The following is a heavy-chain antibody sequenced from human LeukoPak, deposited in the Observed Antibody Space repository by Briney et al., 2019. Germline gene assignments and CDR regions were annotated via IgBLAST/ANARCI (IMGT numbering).Heavy chain of an antibody. CDR3: GRGEYYYYYYYMDV. Sequence: PSETLSLTCTVSGGSISSSSYYWGWIRQPPGKGLEWIGSIYYSGSTYYNPSPKSRVTISVDTSKNQFSLKLSSVTAADTAIYYCGRGEYYYYYYYMDVWGKGTTVTVSS. D-gene: IGHD2/OR15-2a*01. CDR2: IYYSGST. V-gene: IGHV4-39*01. J-gene: IGHJ6*03. CDR1: GGSISSSSYY.